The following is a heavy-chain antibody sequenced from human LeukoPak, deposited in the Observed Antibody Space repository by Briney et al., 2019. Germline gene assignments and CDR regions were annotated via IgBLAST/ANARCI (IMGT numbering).Heavy chain of an antibody. D-gene: IGHD3-10*01. CDR2: IYYSGST. CDR1: GDSISSSSYS. J-gene: IGHJ6*03. CDR3: ARTAGVRGMSYYYYMDV. V-gene: IGHV4-39*01. Sequence: SETLSLTCTVSGDSISSSSYSWGWIRQPPGKGLEWIGSIYYSGSTYYNPSLKSRVTISVDTSKNQFSLKLSSVTAADTAVYYCARTAGVRGMSYYYYMDVWGKGTTVTISS.